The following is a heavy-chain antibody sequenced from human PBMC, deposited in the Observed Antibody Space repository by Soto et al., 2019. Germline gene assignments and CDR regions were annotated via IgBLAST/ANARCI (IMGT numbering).Heavy chain of an antibody. V-gene: IGHV1-3*01. D-gene: IGHD1-1*01. CDR3: ARGKGMEENYYYYGMHV. CDR2: INGGNGHT. J-gene: IGHJ6*02. CDR1: GYTFSTYA. Sequence: ASVKVPCKASGYTFSTYALHWVRQAPGQGLEWMGWINGGNGHTRYSQKFKDRVTISRDTPASTAYMELSGLRSEDTAVYYCARGKGMEENYYYYGMHVSGPGTTVTVYS.